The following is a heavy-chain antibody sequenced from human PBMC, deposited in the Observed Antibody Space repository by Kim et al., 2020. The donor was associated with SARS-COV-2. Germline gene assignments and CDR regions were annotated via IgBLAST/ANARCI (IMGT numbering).Heavy chain of an antibody. CDR3: AKEVTDDSGGYPYFHY. V-gene: IGHV3-23*01. CDR1: GFTFTNHA. D-gene: IGHD6-19*01. CDR2: ISGSGTRT. J-gene: IGHJ4*01. Sequence: GGSLRLSCAASGFTFTNHAMGWVRQAPGRGLEWVSSISGSGTRTYYADSVKGRFTISRDNSKTTLYLQLSSLRAEDRAVYFCAKEVTDDSGGYPYFHYWG.